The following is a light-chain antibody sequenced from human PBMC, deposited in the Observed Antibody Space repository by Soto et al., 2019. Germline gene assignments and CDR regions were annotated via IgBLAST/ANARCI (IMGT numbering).Light chain of an antibody. CDR2: DNN. CDR1: SSNIGNNY. CDR3: GTWDSSLSAVVV. J-gene: IGLJ2*01. Sequence: QSVLTQPPSVSAAPGQKVTISCSGSSSNIGNNYVSWYRQLPGTAPKLLIYDNNKRPSGIPDRFSGSKSGTSATLGITGLQTGDEADYYCGTWDSSLSAVVVFGGGTKLTVL. V-gene: IGLV1-51*01.